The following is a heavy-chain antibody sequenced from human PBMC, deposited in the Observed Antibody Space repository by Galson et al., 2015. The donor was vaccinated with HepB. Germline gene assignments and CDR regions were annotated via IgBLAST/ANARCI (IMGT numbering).Heavy chain of an antibody. CDR3: ARGMLHYYDSSGYYFIA. Sequence: SVKVSCKASGYSFTTYPIHWLRQAPGQRLEWMGWINAGNGNTKYSPKFQGRFAITGDTSATTAYMELIDLRSEDTAVYYCARGMLHYYDSSGYYFIAWGQGTMVTVSS. V-gene: IGHV1-3*01. J-gene: IGHJ3*01. D-gene: IGHD3-22*01. CDR2: INAGNGNT. CDR1: GYSFTTYP.